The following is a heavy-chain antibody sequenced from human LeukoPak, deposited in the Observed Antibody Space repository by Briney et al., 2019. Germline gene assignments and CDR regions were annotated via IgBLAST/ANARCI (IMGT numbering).Heavy chain of an antibody. CDR1: GFTFSAYA. D-gene: IGHD4-17*01. CDR3: ARDPNGDYIGAFDM. Sequence: GGSLRLSCTASGFTFSAYAMMWVRQAPGKGPEWVSAIRGGGGSAFYADSVKGRFTISRDNSKYTLFVQMNSLRAEDTAVYYCARDPNGDYIGAFDMWGPGTMVTVSS. CDR2: IRGGGGSA. J-gene: IGHJ3*02. V-gene: IGHV3-23*01.